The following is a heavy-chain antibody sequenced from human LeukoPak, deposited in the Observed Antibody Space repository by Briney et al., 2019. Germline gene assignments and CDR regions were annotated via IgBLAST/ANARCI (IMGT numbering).Heavy chain of an antibody. D-gene: IGHD6-19*01. J-gene: IGHJ6*02. V-gene: IGHV1-46*01. Sequence: GASVKVSCKASGYTFTSYYMHGVRQAPGRGGEWVGIINLSGDSTSYAQKLQGRVTMTRDTSTSTVYMELSSVRSEDTAVDYCASRPFSSGWDYYYYYGMDVWGQGTTVTVSS. CDR1: GYTFTSYY. CDR3: ASRPFSSGWDYYYYYGMDV. CDR2: INLSGDST.